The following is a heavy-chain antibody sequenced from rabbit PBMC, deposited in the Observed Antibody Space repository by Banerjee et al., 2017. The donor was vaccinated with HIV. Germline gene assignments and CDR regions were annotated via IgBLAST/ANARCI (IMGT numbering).Heavy chain of an antibody. D-gene: IGHD4-1*01. CDR1: GFSFSSRYW. Sequence: QQQLEESGGGLVKPGGSLTLTCTASGFSFSSRYWICWVRQAPGKGLEWIGCMNAGTSGGSYYARWAKGRFTISKTSSTTVTLQMTSLTAADTATYFCARDLAGVIGWNFGLWGQGTLVTVS. J-gene: IGHJ4*01. CDR3: ARDLAGVIGWNFGL. CDR2: MNAGTSGGS. V-gene: IGHV1S45*01.